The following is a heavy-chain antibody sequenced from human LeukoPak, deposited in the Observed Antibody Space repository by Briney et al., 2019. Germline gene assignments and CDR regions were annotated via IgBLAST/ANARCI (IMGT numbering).Heavy chain of an antibody. Sequence: PSETLSLTCTVSGGSISSSTYYWGWIRQPPGKGLEWIGSIYYSGNTYYKPSLKSRVTISVDTSRNQFSLKLNSVTAADTAMYYCARVFKRVITFGEVIVNPKYYLDYWGQGTLVTVFS. CDR2: IYYSGNT. D-gene: IGHD3-16*02. V-gene: IGHV4-39*07. CDR1: GGSISSSTYY. J-gene: IGHJ4*02. CDR3: ARVFKRVITFGEVIVNPKYYLDY.